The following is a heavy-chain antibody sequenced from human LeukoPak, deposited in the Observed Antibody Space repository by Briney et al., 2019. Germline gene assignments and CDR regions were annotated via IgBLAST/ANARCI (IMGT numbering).Heavy chain of an antibody. J-gene: IGHJ4*02. CDR2: INAGNGNT. D-gene: IGHD3-10*01. CDR3: ARGGLLWFGELLGYFDY. Sequence: ASVKVSCKASGYTFTSYAMHWVRQAPGRRLEWMGWINAGNGNTKYSQKFQGRVTITRDTSASTAYMELSSLRSDTAVYYCARGGLLWFGELLGYFDYWGQGTLVTVSS. CDR1: GYTFTSYA. V-gene: IGHV1-3*01.